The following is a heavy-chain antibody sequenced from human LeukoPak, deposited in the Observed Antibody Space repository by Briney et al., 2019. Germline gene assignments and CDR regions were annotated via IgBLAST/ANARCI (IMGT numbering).Heavy chain of an antibody. V-gene: IGHV3-30*04. Sequence: GRSLRLSCAASGFTFSTYAMHWVRQAPGKGLVWVAAVSYDGSNKNYADSVKGRFTISRDNSKNTLYLQMNSLRAEDTAVYYCARGVRIAVAGYVDYWGQGTLVTVSS. CDR1: GFTFSTYA. CDR2: VSYDGSNK. D-gene: IGHD6-19*01. J-gene: IGHJ4*02. CDR3: ARGVRIAVAGYVDY.